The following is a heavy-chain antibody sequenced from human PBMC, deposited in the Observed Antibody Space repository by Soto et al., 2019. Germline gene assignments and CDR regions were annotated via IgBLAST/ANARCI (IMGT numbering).Heavy chain of an antibody. CDR2: IYYSGST. CDR3: ARQGFLEWLSAPSWFDP. D-gene: IGHD3-3*01. V-gene: IGHV4-39*01. J-gene: IGHJ5*02. CDR1: GVSISSNDYC. Sequence: SETLSLTCTVSGVSISSNDYCWGWIRQPPGKGREWLGCIYYSGSTYYNPSLKSRVTISVDTSKNQFSLKLSSVTAADTAVYYCARQGFLEWLSAPSWFDPWGQGTLVTVSS.